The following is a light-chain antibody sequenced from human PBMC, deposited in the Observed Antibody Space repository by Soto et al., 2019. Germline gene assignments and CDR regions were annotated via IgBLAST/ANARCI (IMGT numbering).Light chain of an antibody. CDR2: GAS. V-gene: IGKV3-20*01. CDR3: QQYSGSPPLT. CDR1: QSIRSSY. Sequence: ENVLTQSPGTLSLSPGERATRSCRASQSIRSSYLAWYQQKPGQPPRLLIYGASNRATGIPDRFSGSGSGTDFTLTISRLEPEDFAVYYCQQYSGSPPLTFGGGTKVEIK. J-gene: IGKJ4*01.